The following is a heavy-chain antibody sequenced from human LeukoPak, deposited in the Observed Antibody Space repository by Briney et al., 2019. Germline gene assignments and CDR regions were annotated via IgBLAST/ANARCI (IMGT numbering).Heavy chain of an antibody. CDR1: GFTFSDYY. CDR3: ARGSYDSSGQFDY. D-gene: IGHD3-22*01. CDR2: IHSSSAYT. V-gene: IGHV3-11*06. Sequence: PGGSLRLSCAASGFTFSDYYMNWIRQAPGKGLEWVSYIHSSSAYTNYADSVKGRFTISRDNAKNSLYLQMNSLRAEDTAVYYCARGSYDSSGQFDYWGQGTLVTVSS. J-gene: IGHJ4*02.